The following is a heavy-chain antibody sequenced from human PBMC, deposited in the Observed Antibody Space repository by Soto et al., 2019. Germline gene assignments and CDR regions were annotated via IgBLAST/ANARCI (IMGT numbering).Heavy chain of an antibody. CDR3: ARPYSSSQGGYYYYYYMDV. CDR1: GGSISSSSYY. CDR2: IYYSGST. V-gene: IGHV4-39*01. J-gene: IGHJ6*03. D-gene: IGHD6-6*01. Sequence: PSETLSLTCTVSGGSISSSSYYWGWIRQPPGKGLEWIGSIYYSGSTYYNTSLKSRVTISVDTSKKQFSLKLSSVTAADTAVYYCARPYSSSQGGYYYYYYMDVWGKGTTVTVSS.